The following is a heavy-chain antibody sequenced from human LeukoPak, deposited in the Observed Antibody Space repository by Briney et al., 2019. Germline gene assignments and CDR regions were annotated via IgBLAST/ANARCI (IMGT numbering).Heavy chain of an antibody. V-gene: IGHV4-59*01. CDR3: ASYFFDQSKALDI. D-gene: IGHD3-9*01. CDR1: GGSIRSYY. CDR2: TYHTGDT. J-gene: IGHJ3*02. Sequence: SETLSLTCTVSGGSIRSYYWSWIRQAPGKGLEWIGYTYHTGDTNCNPSLKSRVTISIDTAKNQFSLKLSSVTAADTAIYYCASYFFDQSKALDIWGQGTMVTVSA.